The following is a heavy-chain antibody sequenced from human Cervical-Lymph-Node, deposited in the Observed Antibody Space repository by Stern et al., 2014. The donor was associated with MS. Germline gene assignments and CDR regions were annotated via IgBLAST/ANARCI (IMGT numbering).Heavy chain of an antibody. J-gene: IGHJ3*02. CDR1: GGSINTYY. V-gene: IGHV4-59*01. CDR3: ARGIAVTGRKAFDI. Sequence: VQLVESGPGLVKPSETLSLSCTVSGGSINTYYWSWVRQSPGKGLEWIGYIYYGGSPYYNPSLKSRVTISVDTSKKQVALKLSSVTTADTAVYYCARGIAVTGRKAFDIWGQGTMVTVSS. D-gene: IGHD6-19*01. CDR2: IYYGGSP.